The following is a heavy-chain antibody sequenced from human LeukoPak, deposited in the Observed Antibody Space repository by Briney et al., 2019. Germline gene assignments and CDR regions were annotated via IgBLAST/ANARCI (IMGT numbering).Heavy chain of an antibody. D-gene: IGHD4-17*01. V-gene: IGHV1-69*05. Sequence: ASVKVSCKASGGTFSSYAISWVRQAPGQGLEWMGGIIPIFGTANYAQKFQGRVTITTDESTSTAYMELSSLRSEDTAVYYCARNDYGNNWFDPWGQGTLATVSS. CDR3: ARNDYGNNWFDP. CDR2: IIPIFGTA. J-gene: IGHJ5*02. CDR1: GGTFSSYA.